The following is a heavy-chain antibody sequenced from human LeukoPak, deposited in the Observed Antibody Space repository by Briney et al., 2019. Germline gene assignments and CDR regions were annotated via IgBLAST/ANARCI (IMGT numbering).Heavy chain of an antibody. D-gene: IGHD4-17*01. V-gene: IGHV2-5*02. CDR3: AHRRLIPLTTVTTGFDS. J-gene: IGHJ4*02. CDR2: IYWDSNK. Sequence: SGPTLVKPIQTLTLTCTFSGFSLTTGGVGVGWIRQPPGKALEWLALIYWDSNKYYSPSLKSRLTITKDTSKNQVVLTMTNMDPVDTATYYCAHRRLIPLTTVTTGFDSWGQGILVTVSS. CDR1: GFSLTTGGVG.